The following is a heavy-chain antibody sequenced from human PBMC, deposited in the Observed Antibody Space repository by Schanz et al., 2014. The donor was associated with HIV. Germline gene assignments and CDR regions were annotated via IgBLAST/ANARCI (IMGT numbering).Heavy chain of an antibody. CDR1: GYTFTSYD. J-gene: IGHJ4*02. V-gene: IGHV1-8*01. CDR3: ARGARDCTNGVCGGYYFDY. CDR2: MNPNSGNT. Sequence: QVKLVQSGAEVKRPGASVKVTCKASGYTFTSYDVNWVRQATGQGLEWKGWMNPNSGNTGYAQKFQGRVTLTRNTSISTAYMELSSLTSEDTAVYYCARGARDCTNGVCGGYYFDYWGQGTLVTVSS. D-gene: IGHD2-8*01.